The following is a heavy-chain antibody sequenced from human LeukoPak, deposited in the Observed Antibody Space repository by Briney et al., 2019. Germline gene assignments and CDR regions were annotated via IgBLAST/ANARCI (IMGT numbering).Heavy chain of an antibody. Sequence: GGSLRLSCAASGFTFSSYWMHWVRQAPGKGLAWVSRIKSDGSTRYADSVKGRFTISRDNAKNTVSLQMNSLRAEDTGVYYCARAPSEIGGYYPEYFRHWGQGTLVTVSP. J-gene: IGHJ1*01. CDR3: ARAPSEIGGYYPEYFRH. V-gene: IGHV3-74*01. D-gene: IGHD3-22*01. CDR2: IKSDGST. CDR1: GFTFSSYW.